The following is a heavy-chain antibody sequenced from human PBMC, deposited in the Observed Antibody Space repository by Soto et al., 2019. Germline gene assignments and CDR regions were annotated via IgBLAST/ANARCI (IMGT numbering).Heavy chain of an antibody. CDR1: GYSFTSYW. Sequence: PGESLKISCKGSGYSFTSYWIGWVRQMPGKGLELMGIIYPGDSDTRYSPSFQGQVTISADKSISTAYLQWSSLRASDTAMYYCASHNKYYDSSGSYAFDIWGQGTMVTVSS. D-gene: IGHD3-22*01. J-gene: IGHJ3*02. CDR3: ASHNKYYDSSGSYAFDI. CDR2: IYPGDSDT. V-gene: IGHV5-51*01.